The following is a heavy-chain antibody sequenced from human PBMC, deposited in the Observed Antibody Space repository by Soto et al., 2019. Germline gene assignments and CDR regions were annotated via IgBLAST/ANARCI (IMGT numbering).Heavy chain of an antibody. CDR2: IKSEIDGGAA. V-gene: IGHV3-15*01. CDR3: TTDVSGPLDDY. Sequence: GGSLRLSCVVSGFTFSRAWMTWVRQAPGKGLEWIGRIKSEIDGGAADYAAPVKGRFTISRDDSRDTMYLQMKRLTIEDTGVYYCTTDVSGPLDDYWVQGTLVTVSS. D-gene: IGHD1-1*01. CDR1: GFTFSRAW. J-gene: IGHJ4*02.